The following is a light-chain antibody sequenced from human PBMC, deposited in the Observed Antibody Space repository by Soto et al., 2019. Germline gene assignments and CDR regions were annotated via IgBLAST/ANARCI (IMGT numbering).Light chain of an antibody. CDR3: QQYGSSPKLT. V-gene: IGKV3-20*01. CDR2: GAS. Sequence: EIVLTQSPGTLSLSPGERATLSCRASQSVSSRNLAWYQQKPGQATRLLIYGASSRATGIPDRFSGSGSGTDFTLSISRLEPEDFAVYYCQQYGSSPKLTFGGGTKVEIK. CDR1: QSVSSRN. J-gene: IGKJ4*01.